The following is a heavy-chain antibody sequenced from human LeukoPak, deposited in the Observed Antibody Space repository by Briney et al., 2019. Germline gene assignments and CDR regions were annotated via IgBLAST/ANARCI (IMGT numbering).Heavy chain of an antibody. CDR1: GGSISSSSYY. D-gene: IGHD3-9*01. Sequence: SETLSLTCTVSGGSISSSSYYWDWIRQPPRNGLEWIGSIYYSGSTYYNPSLKSRVTISVDTSKNQFSLKLSSVTAADTAVYYCARGGYFDWFDAFDIWGQGTMVTASS. CDR3: ARGGYFDWFDAFDI. V-gene: IGHV4-39*01. J-gene: IGHJ3*02. CDR2: IYYSGST.